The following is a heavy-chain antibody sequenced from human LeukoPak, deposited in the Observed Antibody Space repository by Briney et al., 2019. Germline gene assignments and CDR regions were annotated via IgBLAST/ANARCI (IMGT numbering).Heavy chain of an antibody. CDR3: ARHEPSGGASGAFDI. V-gene: IGHV5-51*01. D-gene: IGHD2-8*02. CDR1: GYTFTSYW. Sequence: GESLKISCQGSGYTFTSYWIGWVRQLPGKGLEWMGIIYPGDSDTRFSPSFQGQVTISADKPISTAYLQWSSLKASNTAMSYCARHEPSGGASGAFDIWGQGTMVTVSS. J-gene: IGHJ3*02. CDR2: IYPGDSDT.